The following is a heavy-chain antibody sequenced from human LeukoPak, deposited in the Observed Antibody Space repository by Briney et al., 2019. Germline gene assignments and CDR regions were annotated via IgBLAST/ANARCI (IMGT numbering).Heavy chain of an antibody. CDR3: ARRGYYYDSSGLTGYYMDV. D-gene: IGHD3-22*01. CDR1: GGSLSSSSYY. CDR2: IYYSGST. Sequence: SETLSLTCTVSGGSLSSSSYYWSWIRQPPGKGLEWIGYIYYSGSTYYNPSLKSRVTISVDTSKNQFSLKLSSVTAADTAVYYCARRGYYYDSSGLTGYYMDVWGKGTTVTVSS. J-gene: IGHJ6*03. V-gene: IGHV4-30-4*08.